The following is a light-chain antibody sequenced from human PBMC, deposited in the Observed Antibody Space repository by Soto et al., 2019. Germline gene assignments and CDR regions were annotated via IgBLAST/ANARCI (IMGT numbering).Light chain of an antibody. J-gene: IGLJ1*01. CDR1: SSSNGGNS. CDR3: GSRVSSLSAYV. CDR2: DDD. Sequence: SLLTQPPSVSAAPGQKVTISCPGSSSSNGGNSVSWYQQLPGTAPTLLIYDDDKRPSAIPDRCSGSKSGTSDTLGLTAFQLGDEADYYCGSRVSSLSAYVFTTGTKGTV. V-gene: IGLV1-51*01.